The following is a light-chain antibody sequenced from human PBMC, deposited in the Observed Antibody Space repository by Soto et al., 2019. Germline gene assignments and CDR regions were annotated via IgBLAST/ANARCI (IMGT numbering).Light chain of an antibody. CDR2: AAF. Sequence: EIQMTQSPSSLSVSAGDRVTLTCRASQGVGNNLGWYQQKPGQAPRRLMYAAFSRASGVPSRFRGTGSGTEFTLTISGLQSEDFALYYCLQHDNCPSTFGQGTKLETK. CDR1: QGVGNN. CDR3: LQHDNCPST. J-gene: IGKJ2*01. V-gene: IGKV1-17*01.